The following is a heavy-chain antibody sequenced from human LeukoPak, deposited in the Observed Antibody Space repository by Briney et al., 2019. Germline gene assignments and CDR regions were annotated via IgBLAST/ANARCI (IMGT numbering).Heavy chain of an antibody. J-gene: IGHJ4*02. CDR1: GFTFSDYF. CDR3: ATDRGWRTSGYYLYYFEY. V-gene: IGHV3-7*01. D-gene: IGHD3-3*01. CDR2: IKHDGSEK. Sequence: GGSLRLSCAASGFTFSDYFMSWVRQAPGKGLEWVASIKHDGSEKYYVDSVRGRFTISRDNTKNSLYLQMSSLRAEDTAVYYCATDRGWRTSGYYLYYFEYWGQGTLVTFSS.